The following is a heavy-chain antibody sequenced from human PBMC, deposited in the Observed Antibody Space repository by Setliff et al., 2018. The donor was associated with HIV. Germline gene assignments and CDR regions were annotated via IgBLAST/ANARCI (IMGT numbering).Heavy chain of an antibody. CDR1: GFTLNSYG. V-gene: IGHV3-33*01. CDR2: IWYDGSNI. D-gene: IGHD1-26*01. J-gene: IGHJ5*02. Sequence: SCAASGFTLNSYGMHWVRQAPGKGLEWVAVIWYDGSNIYYLESVKGRFTISRDNSKNTLYLQMNGLRVEDTTVYYCATYGGSFPGWFDTWGQGTPVTVSS. CDR3: ATYGGSFPGWFDT.